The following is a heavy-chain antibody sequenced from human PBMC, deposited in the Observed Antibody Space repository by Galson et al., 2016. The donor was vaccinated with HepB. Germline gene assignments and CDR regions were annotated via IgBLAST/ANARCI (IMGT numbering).Heavy chain of an antibody. V-gene: IGHV4-61*08. Sequence: SETLSLTCTVSGGFVSSRGYHWSWIRQPPGKGLEWIGHSESRSYNPSLRSRVTISLDTSKNQFSLNLTSVTAADTAIYYCARARTAGDYIDAFDIWGQGTMVTVSS. CDR1: GGFVSSRGYH. D-gene: IGHD4-17*01. CDR2: SESR. CDR3: ARARTAGDYIDAFDI. J-gene: IGHJ3*02.